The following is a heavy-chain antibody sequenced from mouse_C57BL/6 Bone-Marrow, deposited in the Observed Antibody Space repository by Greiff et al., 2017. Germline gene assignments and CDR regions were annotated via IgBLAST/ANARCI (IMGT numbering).Heavy chain of an antibody. V-gene: IGHV5-2*01. J-gene: IGHJ4*01. CDR2: INSDGGST. Sequence: EVQRVESGGGLVQPGESLKLSCESNEYEFPSHDMSWVRKTPEKRLELVAAINSDGGSTYYPDTMERRFIISRDNTKKTLYLQMSSLRSEDTALYYCARRSYDYDGYYAMDYWGQGTSVTVSS. CDR1: EYEFPSHD. D-gene: IGHD2-4*01. CDR3: ARRSYDYDGYYAMDY.